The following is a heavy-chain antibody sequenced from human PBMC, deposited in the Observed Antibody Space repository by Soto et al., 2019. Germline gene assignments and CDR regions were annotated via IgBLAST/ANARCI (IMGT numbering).Heavy chain of an antibody. J-gene: IGHJ6*02. CDR1: GGTFSSYA. CDR2: IIPIFGTA. CDR3: ASYLYSSSWRRSIDYYYYYGMDV. Sequence: QVQLVQSGAEVKKPGSSVKVSCKASGGTFSSYAISWVRQAPGQGLEWMGGIIPIFGTANYAQKFQGRVTITADESTSTAYMELSRLRSEDTAVYYCASYLYSSSWRRSIDYYYYYGMDVWGQGTTVTVSS. V-gene: IGHV1-69*01. D-gene: IGHD6-13*01.